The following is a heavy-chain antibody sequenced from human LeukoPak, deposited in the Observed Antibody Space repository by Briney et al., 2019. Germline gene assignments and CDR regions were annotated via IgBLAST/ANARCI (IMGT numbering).Heavy chain of an antibody. J-gene: IGHJ4*02. CDR1: GFTFSTYA. V-gene: IGHV3-23*01. CDR3: AKDAKRNYDFWDRFDY. Sequence: QPGGSLRLSCAASGFTFSTYAMSWVRQAPGKGLEWVSAISGSGESTYYAGSVKGRFTISRDNSKNTLYLQMNSLRAEDTALYYCAKDAKRNYDFWDRFDYWSQGTMVTVSS. CDR2: ISGSGEST. D-gene: IGHD3-3*01.